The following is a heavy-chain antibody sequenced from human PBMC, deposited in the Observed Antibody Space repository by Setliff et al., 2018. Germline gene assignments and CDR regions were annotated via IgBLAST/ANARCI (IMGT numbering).Heavy chain of an antibody. CDR3: ARGLEGEDYFYYMDV. CDR1: GGSISSSNW. Sequence: PSETLSLTCTVSGGSISSSNWWTWARQPPGKGLEWIGEIYHSGSINYNPSLKSRVTMSVDKSKNQSSLKLTSVTAADTAVYYCARGLEGEDYFYYMDVWGKGNTVTVSS. J-gene: IGHJ6*03. D-gene: IGHD2-21*01. CDR2: IYHSGSI. V-gene: IGHV4-4*02.